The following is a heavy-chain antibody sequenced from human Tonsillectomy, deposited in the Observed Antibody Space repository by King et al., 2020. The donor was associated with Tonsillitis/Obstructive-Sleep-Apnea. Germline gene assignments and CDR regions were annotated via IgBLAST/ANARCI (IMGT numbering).Heavy chain of an antibody. CDR1: GGSISSSSYY. D-gene: IGHD3-22*01. V-gene: IGHV4-39*02. CDR2: IYYSGST. Sequence: QLQESGPGLVKPSETLSLTCTVSGGSISSSSYYWGWIRQPPGKGLEWIGSIYYSGSTYYNPSLKSRVTISVDTSKNQFSLKLSSVTAADTAVYYCARELGYYVSSGYFSSAWFDYWGQGTLVTVSS. J-gene: IGHJ4*02. CDR3: ARELGYYVSSGYFSSAWFDY.